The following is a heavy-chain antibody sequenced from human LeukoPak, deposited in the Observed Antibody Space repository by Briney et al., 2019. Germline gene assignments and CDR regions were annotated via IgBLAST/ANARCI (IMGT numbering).Heavy chain of an antibody. D-gene: IGHD2-15*01. J-gene: IGHJ3*02. V-gene: IGHV3-21*01. CDR1: GFTFSSYS. Sequence: PGGSLRLSCAASGFTFSSYSMNWVRQAPGKGLEWVSSISSSSSYIYYADSVKGRFTISRDNAKNSMYLQMNSLRGEDTAVYYCARGLLYCSGGSCYSGDAFDIWGQGTMVTVSS. CDR3: ARGLLYCSGGSCYSGDAFDI. CDR2: ISSSSSYI.